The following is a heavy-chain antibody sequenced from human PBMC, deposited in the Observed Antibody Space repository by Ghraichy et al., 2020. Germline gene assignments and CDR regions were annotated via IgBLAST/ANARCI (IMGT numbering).Heavy chain of an antibody. CDR1: GGSISSSSYY. CDR2: IYYSGST. J-gene: IGHJ1*01. Sequence: SETLSLTCTVSGGSISSSSYYWGWIRQPPGKGLEWIGSIYYSGSTYYNPSLKSRVTISVDTSKNQFSLKLSSVTAADTAVYYCASRDEYYYDSTALWGKYFQHWGQGTLVTVSS. D-gene: IGHD3-22*01. CDR3: ASRDEYYYDSTALWGKYFQH. V-gene: IGHV4-39*01.